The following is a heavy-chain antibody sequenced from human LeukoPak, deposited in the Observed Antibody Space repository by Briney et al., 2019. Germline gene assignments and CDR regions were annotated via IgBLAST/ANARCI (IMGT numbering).Heavy chain of an antibody. CDR3: ARLRMATDLYAFDI. D-gene: IGHD5-24*01. V-gene: IGHV3-11*01. CDR1: GFTFSDYY. J-gene: IGHJ3*02. Sequence: GGSLRLSCAASGFTFSDYYMSWIRQAPGKGLEWVSYISSSGSTIYYADSVKGRFTISRDNAKNSLYLQMNSLRAEDTAVYYCARLRMATDLYAFDIWGQGTMVTVSS. CDR2: ISSSGSTI.